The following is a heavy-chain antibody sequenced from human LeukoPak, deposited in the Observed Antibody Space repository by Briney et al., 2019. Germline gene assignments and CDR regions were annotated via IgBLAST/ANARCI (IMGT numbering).Heavy chain of an antibody. J-gene: IGHJ4*02. Sequence: GGSLRLSCAASGFTFSSYAMSWVRQAPGKGLEWVSAISGSGGSTYYADSVKGRFTISRDNSKNTLYLQMNSLRAEDTAVYYCAKHWRKPGYIVVVTAIRGGSFDYWGQGTLVTVSS. V-gene: IGHV3-23*01. CDR2: ISGSGGST. CDR3: AKHWRKPGYIVVVTAIRGGSFDY. CDR1: GFTFSSYA. D-gene: IGHD2-21*02.